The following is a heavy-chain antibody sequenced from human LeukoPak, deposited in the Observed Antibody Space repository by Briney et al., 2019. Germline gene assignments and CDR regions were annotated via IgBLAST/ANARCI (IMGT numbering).Heavy chain of an antibody. CDR3: ARGDSSSWYHDY. CDR2: INPNSGGT. CDR1: GXTFTGXX. D-gene: IGHD6-13*01. V-gene: IGHV1-2*04. Sequence: SGXTFTGXXXXXXRXXXGXGXXXMGCINPNSGGTNYAQNFQGWVTMTRDTSISTAYMELSRLRSDDTAVYYCARGDSSSWYHDYWGQGTLVTVSS. J-gene: IGHJ4*02.